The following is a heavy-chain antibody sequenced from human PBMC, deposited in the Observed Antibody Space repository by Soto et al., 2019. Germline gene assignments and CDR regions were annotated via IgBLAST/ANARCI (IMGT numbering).Heavy chain of an antibody. CDR3: ARVMAYEQQLVPFDY. CDR1: GYNFIGYY. D-gene: IGHD6-13*01. Sequence: QVQLVQSGAEVKKPGASVKVSCKTPGYNFIGYYLNWVRQAPGQGLEWMGWVKPHTGGTHYAQKFDGRVTMTRDTSTYTAYMELSVLKFDDTATYFCARVMAYEQQLVPFDYWGQGTLVTVSS. V-gene: IGHV1-2*02. CDR2: VKPHTGGT. J-gene: IGHJ4*02.